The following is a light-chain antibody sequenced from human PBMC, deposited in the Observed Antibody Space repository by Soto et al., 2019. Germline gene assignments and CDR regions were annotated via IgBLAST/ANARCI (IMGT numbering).Light chain of an antibody. CDR1: QSVSSY. CDR3: QQYSNWPAFA. V-gene: IGKV3-11*01. CDR2: DAS. J-gene: IGKJ3*01. Sequence: EIVLTQSPATLSLSPGERATLSCRASQSVSSYLAWYQQKPGQAPRLLIYDASNRATGIPARFSGSGSGTDFTLTISRLEPEDFAVYYCQQYSNWPAFAFGPGTKVDIK.